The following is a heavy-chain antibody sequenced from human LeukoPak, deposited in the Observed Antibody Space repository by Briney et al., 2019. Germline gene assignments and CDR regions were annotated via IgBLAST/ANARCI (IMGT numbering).Heavy chain of an antibody. Sequence: SETLSLTCTVSGGSISSYYWSWIRQPPGKGLEWIGYIYYSGSTNYNPSLKSRVTISVDTSKNQFSLKLSSVTAADTAVYYCARHLTNAFDIWGQGTMVTVCS. CDR3: ARHLTNAFDI. J-gene: IGHJ3*02. CDR2: IYYSGST. CDR1: GGSISSYY. V-gene: IGHV4-59*08.